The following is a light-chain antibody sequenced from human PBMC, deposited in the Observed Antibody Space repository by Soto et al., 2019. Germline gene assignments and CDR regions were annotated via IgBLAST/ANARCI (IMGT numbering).Light chain of an antibody. V-gene: IGKV3-15*01. CDR1: QSVSSN. J-gene: IGKJ4*01. CDR2: AAS. CDR3: QQYANWPLT. Sequence: EIVMTQSPATLSVPPGERATLSCRASQSVSSNLAWYQQKPGQAPRVLIYAASTRATGIPARFSRSGSRTAFTLTIVRLHSEDFAFYYRQQYANWPLTFGGGTKVEIK.